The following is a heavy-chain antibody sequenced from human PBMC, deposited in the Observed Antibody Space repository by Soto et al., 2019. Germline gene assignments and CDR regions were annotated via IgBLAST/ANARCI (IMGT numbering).Heavy chain of an antibody. CDR1: GFSFISYP. J-gene: IGHJ2*01. V-gene: IGHV3-48*01. CDR3: ARDDTVVRGPSVSIMAAHPRKGYFDL. D-gene: IGHD3-10*01. CDR2: IRMTSSTL. Sequence: EVQLLESGGGLAQPGGSLRLSCAASGFSFISYPMNWVRQAPGKGMEWVSYIRMTSSTLSYADSVKGRFTISRDNAKNSRDLQMNALIADDTAGYYCARDDTVVRGPSVSIMAAHPRKGYFDLWGRGTLVTVSS.